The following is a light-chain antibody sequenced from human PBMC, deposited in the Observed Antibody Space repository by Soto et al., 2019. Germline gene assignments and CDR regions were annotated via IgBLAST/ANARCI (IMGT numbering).Light chain of an antibody. CDR1: SSDIGGYNY. Sequence: QSALTQPASVSGSPGQSITISCTGTSSDIGGYNYVSWYQQHPGKAPKLMIYDVNNRPSGVSNRFSGSKSGNTASLTISGLQAEDEADYFCNSYASGSTLVIFGGGTQLTVL. CDR2: DVN. CDR3: NSYASGSTLVI. V-gene: IGLV2-14*01. J-gene: IGLJ2*01.